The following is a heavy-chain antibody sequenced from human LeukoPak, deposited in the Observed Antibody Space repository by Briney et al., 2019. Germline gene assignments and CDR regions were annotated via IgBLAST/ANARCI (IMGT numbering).Heavy chain of an antibody. CDR3: ARATSGYYFDF. Sequence: PSETLSLTCTVSGGSIGSYYWNWIRQPPGKGLEWIGYVSYSGSTNYNPSLKSRVTMSVDKPKNQFSLKLSSVTAADTAVYFCARATSGYYFDFWDQGTLVTVSS. D-gene: IGHD3-22*01. CDR2: VSYSGST. V-gene: IGHV4-59*01. CDR1: GGSIGSYY. J-gene: IGHJ4*02.